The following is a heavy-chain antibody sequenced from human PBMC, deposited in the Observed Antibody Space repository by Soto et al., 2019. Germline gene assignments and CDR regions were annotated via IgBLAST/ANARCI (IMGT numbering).Heavy chain of an antibody. Sequence: QVQLVQSGAEVKKPGASVKVSCKASGYTFTSYGFSWVRQAPGQGLEWMGWITAFSGDTKYAQSLQGRVTMTTDTSTSTAYMELRSLRSDDTAGYYCARVLRIATAGDAFDIWGQGTTVTVSS. CDR1: GYTFTSYG. CDR2: ITAFSGDT. J-gene: IGHJ3*02. CDR3: ARVLRIATAGDAFDI. D-gene: IGHD6-13*01. V-gene: IGHV1-18*01.